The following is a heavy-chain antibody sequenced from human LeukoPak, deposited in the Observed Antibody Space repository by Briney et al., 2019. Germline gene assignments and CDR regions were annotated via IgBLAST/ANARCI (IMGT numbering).Heavy chain of an antibody. J-gene: IGHJ3*02. CDR2: ISGSGGST. CDR3: AKDKSYSSGWVGAFDI. Sequence: GGSLRLSCAASGFTFSSYAMSWVRQAPGKGLEWISAISGSGGSTYYVDSVKGRFTISRDNSKNTLYLQMNSLRAEDTAVYYCAKDKSYSSGWVGAFDIWGQGTMVTVSS. CDR1: GFTFSSYA. D-gene: IGHD6-19*01. V-gene: IGHV3-23*01.